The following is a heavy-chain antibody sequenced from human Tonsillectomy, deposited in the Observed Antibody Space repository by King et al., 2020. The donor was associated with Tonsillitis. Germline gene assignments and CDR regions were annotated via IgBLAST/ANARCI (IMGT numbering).Heavy chain of an antibody. CDR1: GGSFSGHY. Sequence: VQLQQWGAGLLKASETLSLTCAVYGGSFSGHYWNWIRQPPGKGLEWIGEINHSGSTNYNPSLKSRVTISVDTSKNQFSLKLSSVTAADTAVYYCARGRLVVVPYWYFDLCGRGTLVTVSS. D-gene: IGHD3-22*01. CDR2: INHSGST. V-gene: IGHV4-34*01. CDR3: ARGRLVVVPYWYFDL. J-gene: IGHJ2*01.